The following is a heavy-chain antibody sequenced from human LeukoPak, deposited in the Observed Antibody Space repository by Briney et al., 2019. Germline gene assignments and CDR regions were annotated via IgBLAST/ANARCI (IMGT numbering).Heavy chain of an antibody. CDR1: EFTFSGYS. D-gene: IGHD3-22*01. J-gene: IGHJ4*02. CDR2: FGTRSTSI. V-gene: IGHV3-21*01. CDR3: AREVSEGFDF. Sequence: PGGSLRLSCTASEFTFSGYSMNWIRQAPGKGLEWVSSFGTRSTSIYHAGSVKGRFAISRDNAKNLLYLQMNSLRAEDTALYYCAREVSEGFDFWGQGTLVTVSS.